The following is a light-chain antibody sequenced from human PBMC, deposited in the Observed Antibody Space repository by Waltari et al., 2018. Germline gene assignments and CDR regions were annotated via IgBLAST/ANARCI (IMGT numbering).Light chain of an antibody. V-gene: IGKV3-20*01. CDR2: DTS. Sequence: EIVLTQSPGTLSLSPGERATLSCRASQSVSRTLAWYQQKPGQAPRLLIYDTSCRAAGIPDRFSGSGFGTDFSLTISRLEPEDFAVYYCQKYGTLPATFGQGTKVEIK. J-gene: IGKJ1*01. CDR1: QSVSRT. CDR3: QKYGTLPAT.